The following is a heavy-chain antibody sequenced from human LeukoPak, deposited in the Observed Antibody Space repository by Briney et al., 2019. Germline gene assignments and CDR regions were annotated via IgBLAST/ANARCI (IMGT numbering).Heavy chain of an antibody. CDR1: GGSISSYY. J-gene: IGHJ4*02. Sequence: SETLSLTCTVSGGSISSYYWSWIRQPPGKGLEWIGYIYYSGSTNYNPSLKSRVTISVDTSKNQFSLKLSSVTAADTAVYYCARTSGGVGPFDYWGQGTLVTVSS. D-gene: IGHD3-3*01. V-gene: IGHV4-59*01. CDR3: ARTSGGVGPFDY. CDR2: IYYSGST.